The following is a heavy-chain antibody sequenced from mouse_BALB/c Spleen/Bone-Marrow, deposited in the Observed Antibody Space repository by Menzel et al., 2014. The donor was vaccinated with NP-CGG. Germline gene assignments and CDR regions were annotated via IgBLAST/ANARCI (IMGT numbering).Heavy chain of an antibody. Sequence: LQESGAELVRPGASVKLSCKASGYTFTSYWMFWVKQRPGQGLEWIGNIFPSDNYTKYNQKFKDKATLTVDKSSRIAYMQLSSPTTEDSAVYYCTLMLRESGGFSYWGQGTLVTVSA. V-gene: IGHV1-69*02. CDR3: TLMLRESGGFSY. J-gene: IGHJ3*01. CDR1: GYTFTSYW. CDR2: IFPSDNYT.